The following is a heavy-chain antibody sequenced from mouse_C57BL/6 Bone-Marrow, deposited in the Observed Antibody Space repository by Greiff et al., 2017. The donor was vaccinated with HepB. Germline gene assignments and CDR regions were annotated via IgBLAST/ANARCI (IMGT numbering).Heavy chain of an antibody. CDR3: ARGYYGNPYCDY. J-gene: IGHJ2*01. D-gene: IGHD2-1*01. V-gene: IGHV3-6*01. CDR2: ISYDGSN. Sequence: VQLQQSGPGLVKPSQSLSLTCSVPGYSITSGYYWHWIRQFPGNKLEWMGYISYDGSNNYNPSLKNRISITRDTSKNQFFLKLNSVTTEDTATYYCARGYYGNPYCDYWGQGTTLTVSS. CDR1: GYSITSGYY.